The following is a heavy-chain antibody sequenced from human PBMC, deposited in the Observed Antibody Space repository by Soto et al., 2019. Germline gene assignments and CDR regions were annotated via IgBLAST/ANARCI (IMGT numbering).Heavy chain of an antibody. V-gene: IGHV1-18*01. D-gene: IGHD1-26*01. CDR2: ISAYNGNT. J-gene: IGHJ6*02. Sequence: GASVKVSCKASGYTFTSYGISWVRQAPGQGLEWMGWISAYNGNTNYAQKLQGRVTMTTDTSTSTAYMELRSMRSDDTAVYYCAREGSELGSGGYYYYCWEGLGRGTRVAVYS. CDR3: AREGSELGSGGYYYYCWEG. CDR1: GYTFTSYG.